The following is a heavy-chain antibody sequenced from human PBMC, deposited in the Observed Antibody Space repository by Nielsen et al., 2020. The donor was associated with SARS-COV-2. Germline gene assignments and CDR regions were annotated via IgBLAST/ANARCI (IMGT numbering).Heavy chain of an antibody. Sequence: SLKISCAASGFTFDDYAMHWVRQAPGKGLEWVSGISWNSGSIGYADSVKGRFTISRDNAKNSLYLQMNSLRAEDTALYYCAKGALWFGELLYDYYYYMDVWGKGTTVTVSS. D-gene: IGHD3-10*01. CDR2: ISWNSGSI. J-gene: IGHJ6*03. V-gene: IGHV3-9*01. CDR3: AKGALWFGELLYDYYYYMDV. CDR1: GFTFDDYA.